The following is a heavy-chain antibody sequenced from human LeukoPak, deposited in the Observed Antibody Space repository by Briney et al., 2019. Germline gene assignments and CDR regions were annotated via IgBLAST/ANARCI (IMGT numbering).Heavy chain of an antibody. CDR1: GFTFSSYA. D-gene: IGHD3-16*02. V-gene: IGHV4-34*01. Sequence: GSLRLSCAASGFTFSSYAMNWVRQPPGQGLEWIGEVNLQGGTNYNPSPLRRVAISVDTSANHVSLQMTSVTAADTAVYYCAREGGSYRPLDYSGQGTLVTVSS. CDR2: VNLQGGT. J-gene: IGHJ4*02. CDR3: AREGGSYRPLDY.